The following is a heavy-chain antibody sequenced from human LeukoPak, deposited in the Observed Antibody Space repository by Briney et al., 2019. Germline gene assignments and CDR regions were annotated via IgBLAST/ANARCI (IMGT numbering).Heavy chain of an antibody. D-gene: IGHD3-10*01. V-gene: IGHV3-7*01. CDR2: INQDGTEK. CDR3: AKLAKYFYGWETYYFFEH. CDR1: GFSFTTYW. Sequence: GGSLRLSCAASGFSFTTYWMSWVRQAPGKGLEWVANINQDGTEKYYVDSVKGRFTISRDNAKNSLYLQMNSLRVGDTAVYYCAKLAKYFYGWETYYFFEHWGQGTPVTASS. J-gene: IGHJ4*02.